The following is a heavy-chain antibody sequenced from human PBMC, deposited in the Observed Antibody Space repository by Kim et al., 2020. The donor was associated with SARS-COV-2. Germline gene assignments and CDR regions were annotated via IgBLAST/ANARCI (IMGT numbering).Heavy chain of an antibody. Sequence: GGSLRLSCAASGFIFSDHYMDWVRQAPGKGLEWVGRSRNKTNSDTTIYAASVKGRFTISRDDSKNSLYLQMNSLKTEDTGVYYCARVESSQGGSSASWGQGTLVTVSS. CDR2: SRNKTNSDTT. J-gene: IGHJ5*02. V-gene: IGHV3-72*01. CDR3: ARVESSQGGSSAS. D-gene: IGHD3-16*01. CDR1: GFIFSDHY.